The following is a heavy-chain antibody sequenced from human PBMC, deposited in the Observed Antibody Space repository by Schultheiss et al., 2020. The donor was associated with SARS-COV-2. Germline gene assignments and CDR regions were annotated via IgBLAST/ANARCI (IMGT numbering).Heavy chain of an antibody. J-gene: IGHJ6*02. Sequence: SETLSLTCTVSGGSISSGEYYWSWIRQPPGKGLEWIGYIYYSGSTNYNPSLKSRVTISVDTSKNQFSLNLSSVTAADTAVYYCARGVHGVVPGPLGLGPWYYYYGVDVWGQGTTVTVSS. V-gene: IGHV4-30-4*01. D-gene: IGHD2-2*01. CDR2: IYYSGST. CDR3: ARGVHGVVPGPLGLGPWYYYYGVDV. CDR1: GGSISSGEYY.